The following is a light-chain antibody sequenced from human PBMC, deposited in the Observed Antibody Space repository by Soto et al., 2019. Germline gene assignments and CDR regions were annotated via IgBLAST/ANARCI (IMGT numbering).Light chain of an antibody. CDR1: SSDVGGYNY. V-gene: IGLV2-14*03. Sequence: QSALTQPASVSGSPGQSITISCTGTSSDVGGYNYVSWYQQHPGKAPKLMIYDVGNRPSGVSNRFSGSKSGNTASLTISGLQAEDEADYYCSSYTSSYTVIFGGGTKLTVL. CDR2: DVG. J-gene: IGLJ2*01. CDR3: SSYTSSYTVI.